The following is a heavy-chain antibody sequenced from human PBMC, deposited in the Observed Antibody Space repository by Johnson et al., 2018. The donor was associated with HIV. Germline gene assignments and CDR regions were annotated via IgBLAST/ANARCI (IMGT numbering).Heavy chain of an antibody. CDR1: GFTFSNYG. Sequence: QVQLVESGGGVVQPGRSLRLPCAASGFTFSNYGMHWVRQAPGKGLEWVTFISYDGSNKYYTDSVKGRFTISRDDSKNTLYLQMNSLRAEDTAVYYCARGLGAAAGAFDIWGQGTMVTVSS. V-gene: IGHV3-30*03. D-gene: IGHD6-13*01. CDR2: ISYDGSNK. CDR3: ARGLGAAAGAFDI. J-gene: IGHJ3*02.